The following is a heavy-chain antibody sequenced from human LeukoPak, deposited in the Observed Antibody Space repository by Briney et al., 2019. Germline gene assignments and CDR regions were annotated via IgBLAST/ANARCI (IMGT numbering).Heavy chain of an antibody. D-gene: IGHD3-3*01. CDR3: VKDTIFTVDPFDY. Sequence: GGSLRLSCVVSGMTSDRHGMHWVRQPPGKGLEWLAFIKYDGSRTDYEDSVQGRFTVSRDNSKNTLYLEMNSLRAEDTAIYYCVKDTIFTVDPFDYWGQGTLVTVSS. CDR1: GMTSDRHG. V-gene: IGHV3-30*02. CDR2: IKYDGSRT. J-gene: IGHJ4*02.